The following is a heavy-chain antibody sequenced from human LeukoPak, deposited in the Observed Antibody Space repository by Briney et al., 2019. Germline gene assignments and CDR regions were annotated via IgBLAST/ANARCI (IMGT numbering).Heavy chain of an antibody. Sequence: GGSLRLSCEVSGFIFSAYSMSWIRQAPGKGLEYVSAISSNGGSTYYANSVKGRFTISRDDSKNTLYLQMGSLRAEDMAVYYCARDRDSSSWYGDYYYYMDVWGKGTTVTVSS. CDR3: ARDRDSSSWYGDYYYYMDV. CDR2: ISSNGGST. CDR1: GFIFSAYS. J-gene: IGHJ6*03. V-gene: IGHV3-64*01. D-gene: IGHD6-13*01.